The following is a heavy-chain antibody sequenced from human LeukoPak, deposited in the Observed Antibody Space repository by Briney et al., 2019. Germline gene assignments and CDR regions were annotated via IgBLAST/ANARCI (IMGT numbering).Heavy chain of an antibody. CDR3: GRKAGDCGGGSCYSIDY. Sequence: SVKVSCKAFGGSFSSEAISWVRQAPGQGLEWMGGIIPIFGTANYAQKFQGRVTITTDESTSTADMEVSSLRSEDTAVYYCGRKAGDCGGGSCYSIDYWGQGTLVTVSS. V-gene: IGHV1-69*05. J-gene: IGHJ4*02. CDR2: IIPIFGTA. CDR1: GGSFSSEA. D-gene: IGHD2-15*01.